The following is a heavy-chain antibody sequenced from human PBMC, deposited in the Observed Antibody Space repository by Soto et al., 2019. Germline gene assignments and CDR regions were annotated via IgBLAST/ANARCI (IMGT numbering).Heavy chain of an antibody. CDR2: IIATDGSA. V-gene: IGHV3-23*01. CDR1: GFPFSDYA. CDR3: VKGLYVWGVTGDY. J-gene: IGHJ4*02. D-gene: IGHD3-16*01. Sequence: PVGSLRLSCAASGFPFSDYAMSWVRQAPGKGLEWVSIIIATDGSAYYADSVKGRFTISRDDAKNTLFLQMNSLRVEDTAVYYCVKGLYVWGVTGDYWGQGTLVTVSS.